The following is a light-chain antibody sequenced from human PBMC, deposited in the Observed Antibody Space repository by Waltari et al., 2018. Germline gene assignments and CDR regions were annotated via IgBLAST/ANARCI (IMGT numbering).Light chain of an antibody. CDR1: QSVSSN. J-gene: IGKJ4*01. V-gene: IGKV3-15*01. CDR2: GAS. Sequence: EVVMAPSPATLSVSPGERATLSCRASQSVSSNLAWYQQKPGQAPRLLIYGASTRATGIPARFTGSGSGTEFTLTISSLQSEDFALYYCQQYNNWPPLTVGGGTKVEIK. CDR3: QQYNNWPPLT.